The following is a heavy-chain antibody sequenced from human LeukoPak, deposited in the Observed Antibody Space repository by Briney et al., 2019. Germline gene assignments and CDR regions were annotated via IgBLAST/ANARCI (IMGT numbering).Heavy chain of an antibody. J-gene: IGHJ4*02. Sequence: ASVKVSCKTSGYAFTSYGISWVRQAPGQGLEWMGWISAYNGNTNYAQKLQGRVTMTTDTSTSTAYMELRSLRSDDTAVYYCARVRSRSSSLPLDYWGQGTLVTVSS. D-gene: IGHD6-13*01. CDR2: ISAYNGNT. CDR3: ARVRSRSSSLPLDY. CDR1: GYAFTSYG. V-gene: IGHV1-18*01.